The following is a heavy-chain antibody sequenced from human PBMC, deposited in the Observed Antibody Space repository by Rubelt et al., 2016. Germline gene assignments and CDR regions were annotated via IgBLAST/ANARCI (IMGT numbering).Heavy chain of an antibody. Sequence: GLEWVSYISSSSSYTNYADSVKGRFTISRDNSKNTLFLQMNSLRAEDTAVYYCARDIVVGERDDNWFDPWGQGTLVTVSS. CDR3: ARDIVVGERDDNWFDP. D-gene: IGHD2-15*01. CDR2: ISSSSSYT. V-gene: IGHV3-11*06. J-gene: IGHJ5*02.